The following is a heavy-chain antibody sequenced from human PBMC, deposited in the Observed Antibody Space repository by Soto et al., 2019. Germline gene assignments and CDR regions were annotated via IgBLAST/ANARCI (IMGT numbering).Heavy chain of an antibody. Sequence: GGSLRLSCAASGFTFSSYSMNWVRQAPGKGLEWVSYIGGSGSSIYYTDSVKGRITISRDNAKNSLYLQMNSLRDEDTAVYYCARIFQAAGLHFDYWGQGTLVTVSS. CDR3: ARIFQAAGLHFDY. CDR2: IGGSGSSI. V-gene: IGHV3-48*02. J-gene: IGHJ4*02. CDR1: GFTFSSYS. D-gene: IGHD6-13*01.